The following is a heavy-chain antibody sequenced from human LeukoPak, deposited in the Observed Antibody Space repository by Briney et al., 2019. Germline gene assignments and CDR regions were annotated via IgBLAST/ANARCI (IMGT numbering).Heavy chain of an antibody. CDR3: ARHGSGSYYKEYFDY. Sequence: GGSLRLSCAASGFTFSSYGMHWVRQAPGEGLEWVAVISYDGSDKYYADSVKGRFTISRDNSMNTLYLEMNSLRAEDTAVYYCARHGSGSYYKEYFDYWGQGTLVTVSS. D-gene: IGHD3-10*01. CDR2: ISYDGSDK. J-gene: IGHJ4*02. CDR1: GFTFSSYG. V-gene: IGHV3-30*04.